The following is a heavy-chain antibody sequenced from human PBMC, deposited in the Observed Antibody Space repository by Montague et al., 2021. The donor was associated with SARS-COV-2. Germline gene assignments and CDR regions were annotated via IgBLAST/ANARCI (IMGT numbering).Heavy chain of an antibody. CDR3: ATIPVGSKYYFDF. CDR2: TYYRSKWYY. J-gene: IGHJ4*02. V-gene: IGHV6-1*01. Sequence: CAISGDSVSSNIATWNWIRQSPSRGLEWLGRTYYRSKWYYDYAESVKSRITIDPDTSKHQFSLHLNSVTPEDTAVYYCATIPVGSKYYFDFWGQGTLVTVSS. CDR1: GDSVSSNIAT. D-gene: IGHD2-2*01.